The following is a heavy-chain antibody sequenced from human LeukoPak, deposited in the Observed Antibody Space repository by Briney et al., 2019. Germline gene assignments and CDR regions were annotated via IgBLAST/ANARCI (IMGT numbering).Heavy chain of an antibody. V-gene: IGHV3-20*04. J-gene: IGHJ6*03. D-gene: IGHD2-15*01. CDR1: GFTFDDYG. CDR3: ARVYCSGGSCYFAYYYYYMDV. Sequence: GGSLRLSCAASGFTFDDYGMSWVRQAPGKGLEWVSGINWNGGSTGYADSVKGRFTISRDKAKNSLYLQMNSLRAEDRAVYYCARVYCSGGSCYFAYYYYYMDVWGKGTTVTVSS. CDR2: INWNGGST.